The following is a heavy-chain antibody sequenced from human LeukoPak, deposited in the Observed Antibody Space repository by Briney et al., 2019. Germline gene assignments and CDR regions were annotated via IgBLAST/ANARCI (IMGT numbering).Heavy chain of an antibody. CDR2: IYSGGST. D-gene: IGHD3-22*01. CDR1: GFTVSSNY. V-gene: IGHV3-53*01. Sequence: QPGGSLRLSCAASGFTVSSNYMSWVRQAPGKGLEWVSVIYSGGSTYYADSVKGRFTISRDNSKNTLYLQMNSLRAEDTAVYYCARSSPYYYDSSGYELDYWGQGTLVTVSS. J-gene: IGHJ4*02. CDR3: ARSSPYYYDSSGYELDY.